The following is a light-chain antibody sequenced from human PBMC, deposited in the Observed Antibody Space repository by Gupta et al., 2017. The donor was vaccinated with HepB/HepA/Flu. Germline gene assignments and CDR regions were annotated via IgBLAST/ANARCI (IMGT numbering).Light chain of an antibody. CDR1: QSVSSN. CDR2: GAS. J-gene: IGKJ2*01. V-gene: IGKV3-15*01. CDR3: QQYNNWHPYT. Sequence: DIVMTQSPATLSVSPGERATLSCRSSQSVSSNLAWYQQKPGQTPRLLIYGASTRATGIPARFSGSGSGTEFTLTISSLQSEDFAVYYCQQYNNWHPYTFGQGTKLEIK.